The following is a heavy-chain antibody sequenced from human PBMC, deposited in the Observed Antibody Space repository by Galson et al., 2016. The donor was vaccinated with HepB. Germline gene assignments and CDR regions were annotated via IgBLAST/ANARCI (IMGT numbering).Heavy chain of an antibody. J-gene: IGHJ6*02. V-gene: IGHV3-48*03. CDR2: ISSSGTTI. CDR1: GFTFSRYE. Sequence: SLRLSCAASGFTFSRYEMNWVRQAPGKGLEWVSYISSSGTTISYADSVKGRFTLTRDNAKNSLYLQMNSLRDEETAVYFCARVLFGSGSYWCLDVWGQGTTVTVSS. CDR3: ARVLFGSGSYWCLDV. D-gene: IGHD3-10*01.